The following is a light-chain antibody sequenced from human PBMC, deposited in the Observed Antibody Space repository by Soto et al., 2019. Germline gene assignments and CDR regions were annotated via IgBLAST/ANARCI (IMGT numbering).Light chain of an antibody. J-gene: IGLJ2*01. CDR1: SSNIGRNT. Sequence: QSVLTQPPSASGTPGQRVTISCSGSSSNIGRNTVNWYQQFPGTAPKLLIASNDQRPSGVPDRFSGSKSGTSASLAISGLQSEDEADYYCAAWDDSLNGPVFGGGTKVTVL. CDR3: AAWDDSLNGPV. V-gene: IGLV1-44*01. CDR2: SND.